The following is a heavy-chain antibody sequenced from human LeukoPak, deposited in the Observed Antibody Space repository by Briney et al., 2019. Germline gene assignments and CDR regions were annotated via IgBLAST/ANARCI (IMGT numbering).Heavy chain of an antibody. CDR3: AREGGILTGYYPAWADYGMDV. D-gene: IGHD3-9*01. J-gene: IGHJ6*02. CDR1: GFTFSSYW. V-gene: IGHV3-7*01. CDR2: IKQDGSEK. Sequence: GGSLRLSCAASGFTFSSYWMSWVRQAPGKGLEWVANIKQDGSEKYYVDSVKGRFTISRDNAKNSLYLQMNSLRAEDTAVYHCAREGGILTGYYPAWADYGMDVWGQGTTVTVSS.